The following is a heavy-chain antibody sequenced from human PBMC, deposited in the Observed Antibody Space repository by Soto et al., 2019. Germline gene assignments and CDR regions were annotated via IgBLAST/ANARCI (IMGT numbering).Heavy chain of an antibody. V-gene: IGHV4-31*03. CDR3: ARVTYGSGSYMLDP. D-gene: IGHD3-10*01. CDR1: GGSISSGGYY. CDR2: IYYSGST. J-gene: IGHJ5*02. Sequence: SATQSLSSPVSGGSISSGGYYLRWIRPHPGKGLEWIGYIYYSGSTYYNPSLKSRVTISVDTSKNQFSLKLSSVTAADTAVYYCARVTYGSGSYMLDPWGQGTLVTVSA.